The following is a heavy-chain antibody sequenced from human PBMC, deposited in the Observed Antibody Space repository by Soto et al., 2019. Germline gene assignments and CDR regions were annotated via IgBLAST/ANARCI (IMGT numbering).Heavy chain of an antibody. V-gene: IGHV3-23*01. CDR2: ISGSDDST. CDR1: GFTFSSYV. CDR3: AKRTTTSTIDT. D-gene: IGHD3-3*01. J-gene: IGHJ1*01. Sequence: PGGSLRLSCAASGFTFSSYVMSWLRQAPGKGLEWVSVISGSDDSTYYADAVKGRFTISRDNSKNTLYLQMNSLRAEDTAVYYCAKRTTTSTIDTWGQGNLLTISS.